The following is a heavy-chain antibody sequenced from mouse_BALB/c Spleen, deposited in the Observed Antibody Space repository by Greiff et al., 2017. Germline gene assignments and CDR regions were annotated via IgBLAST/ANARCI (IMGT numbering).Heavy chain of an antibody. CDR2: IDPENGNT. Sequence: VQLKESGAELVRPGALVKLSCKASGFNIKDYYMHWVKQRPEQGLEWIGWIDPENGNTIYDPKFQGKASITADTSSNTAYLQLSSLTSEDTAVYYCASYDYEYYFDYWGQGTTLTVSS. CDR1: GFNIKDYY. J-gene: IGHJ2*01. CDR3: ASYDYEYYFDY. V-gene: IGHV14-1*02. D-gene: IGHD2-4*01.